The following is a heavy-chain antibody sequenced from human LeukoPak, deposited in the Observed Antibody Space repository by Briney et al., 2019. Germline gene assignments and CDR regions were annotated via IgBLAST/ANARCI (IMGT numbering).Heavy chain of an antibody. Sequence: GGSLRLSCAASGFSFSSIAMHWVRQAPGKGPEWVAVISNDGSNKFYTDSVKGRFTISRDNSKNSLYLQMNSLRPDDTAVYFCARDGSGGSSWIAFYFDYWGQGTLATVSS. CDR3: ARDGSGGSSWIAFYFDY. V-gene: IGHV3-30*10. D-gene: IGHD2-15*01. J-gene: IGHJ4*02. CDR2: ISNDGSNK. CDR1: GFSFSSIA.